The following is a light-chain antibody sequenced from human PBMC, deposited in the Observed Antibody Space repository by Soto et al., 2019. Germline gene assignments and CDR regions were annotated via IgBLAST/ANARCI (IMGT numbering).Light chain of an antibody. CDR1: SSDVGGYDY. Sequence: QSVLTQPASVSGSHGQSITISCTGTSSDVGGYDYVSWYQQHPGKAPKLMIYDVTNRPSGVSTRFSASKSGNTASLTISGLQAEDEADYYCCSFSSITTRIFGGGTKLTVL. V-gene: IGLV2-14*03. CDR3: CSFSSITTRI. J-gene: IGLJ2*01. CDR2: DVT.